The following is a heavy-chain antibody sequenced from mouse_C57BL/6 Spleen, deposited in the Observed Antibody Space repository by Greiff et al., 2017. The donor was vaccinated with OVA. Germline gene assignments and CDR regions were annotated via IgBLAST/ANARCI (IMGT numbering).Heavy chain of an antibody. J-gene: IGHJ1*03. V-gene: IGHV1-26*01. D-gene: IGHD2-3*01. CDR1: GYTFTDYY. CDR2: INPNNGGT. CDR3: ARWDDGYYGGYCDV. Sequence: VQLQQSGPELVKPGASVKISCKASGYTFTDYYMNWVKQSHGKSLEWIGDINPNNGGTSSNQKFKGQATLTVDKSSSTAYMELRSLTSEDAAVYYGARWDDGYYGGYCDVWGTGTTVTVSS.